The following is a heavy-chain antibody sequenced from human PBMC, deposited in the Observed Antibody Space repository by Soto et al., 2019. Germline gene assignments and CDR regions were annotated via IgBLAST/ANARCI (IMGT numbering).Heavy chain of an antibody. CDR1: GFMFSAYA. Sequence: EVHLLESGGGLVQPGGSLRLSCAASGFMFSAYAMHWVRQAPEQGLEWVSSMSGTSDDTYYADSVKGRFTVSRDSSTDTLYLQLNSLRAEDTAVYFCAREEGGSPFDYWGQGTLVIVSS. CDR3: AREEGGSPFDY. J-gene: IGHJ4*02. D-gene: IGHD1-26*01. CDR2: MSGTSDDT. V-gene: IGHV3-23*01.